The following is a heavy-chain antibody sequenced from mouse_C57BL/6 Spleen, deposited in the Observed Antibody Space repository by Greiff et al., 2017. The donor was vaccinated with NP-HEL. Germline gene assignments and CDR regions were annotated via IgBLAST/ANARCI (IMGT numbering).Heavy chain of an antibody. D-gene: IGHD2-2*01. V-gene: IGHV1-64*01. CDR1: GYTFTSYW. Sequence: VQLQESGAELVKPGASVKLSCKASGYTFTSYWMHWVKQRPGQGLEWIGMIHPNSGSTNYNEKFKSKATLTVDKSSSTAYMQLSSLTSEDSAVYYCARDGYDAWFAYWGQGTLVTVSA. CDR3: ARDGYDAWFAY. CDR2: IHPNSGST. J-gene: IGHJ3*01.